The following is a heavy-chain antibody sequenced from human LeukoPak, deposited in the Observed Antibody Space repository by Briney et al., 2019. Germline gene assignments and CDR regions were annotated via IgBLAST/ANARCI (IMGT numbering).Heavy chain of an antibody. D-gene: IGHD1-26*01. CDR2: INSDGSST. J-gene: IGHJ4*02. CDR1: GFTFSSYW. V-gene: IGHV3-74*01. Sequence: GGSLRLSCAASGFTFSSYWMHWVGQAPGKGLVWVSRINSDGSSTSYADSGKGRFTISRDNSKNTLYLQMNSLRAEDTAVYYCAKGRGSYQMRYFDYWGQGTLVTVSS. CDR3: AKGRGSYQMRYFDY.